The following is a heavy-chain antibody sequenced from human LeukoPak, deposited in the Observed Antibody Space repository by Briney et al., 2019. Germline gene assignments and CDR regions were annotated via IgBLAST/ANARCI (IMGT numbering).Heavy chain of an antibody. CDR3: ARLGTVAGRHYFDY. D-gene: IGHD6-19*01. V-gene: IGHV4-59*08. Sequence: SETLSLTCTVSGGSISSYYWSWIRQPPGKGLEWLGYIDYSGSTNYNPSLKSRVTISVDTSKNQFSLKLSSVTAADTAVYYCARLGTVAGRHYFDYWGQGTLVTVSS. CDR1: GGSISSYY. CDR2: IDYSGST. J-gene: IGHJ4*02.